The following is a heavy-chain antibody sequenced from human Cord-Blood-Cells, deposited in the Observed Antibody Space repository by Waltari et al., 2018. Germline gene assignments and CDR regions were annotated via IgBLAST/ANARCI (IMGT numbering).Heavy chain of an antibody. V-gene: IGHV1-3*01. D-gene: IGHD1-26*01. CDR2: INAGNDNT. CDR3: ARAKSGSYFYFQH. J-gene: IGHJ1*01. CDR1: GYPFPSHA. Sequence: QVQPVQAGAGVKKPGASGKVSCQASGYPFPSHAWPLVRPAPGQRLEWMGCINAGNDNTKYSQKSQGRVTITRDTSASTAYMELSSLRSEDTAVYYCARAKSGSYFYFQHWGQGTMVTVSS.